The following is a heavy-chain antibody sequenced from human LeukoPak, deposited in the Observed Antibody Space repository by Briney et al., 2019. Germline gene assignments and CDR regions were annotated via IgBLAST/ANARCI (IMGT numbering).Heavy chain of an antibody. CDR3: AKHVNTYYGVYTFFDY. Sequence: PGGSLRLSCAASGFTFSSYAMSWVRQAPGKGLEWVSAISGSGGSTYYADSVKGRFTISRDNSMHTLYLQMNSLRAEDTAVYYCAKHVNTYYGVYTFFDYWGQGTLVTVSS. V-gene: IGHV3-23*01. CDR1: GFTFSSYA. J-gene: IGHJ4*02. D-gene: IGHD4-17*01. CDR2: ISGSGGST.